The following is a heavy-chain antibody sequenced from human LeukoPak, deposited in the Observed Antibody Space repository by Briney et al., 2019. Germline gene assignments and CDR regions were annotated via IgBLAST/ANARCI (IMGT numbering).Heavy chain of an antibody. CDR1: GFTFSSYA. Sequence: TGGSLRLSCAASGFTFSSYAMHWVHQALGKGLEWVEVISYDGSNKYYADSGKGRFTISRDNSKNTLYLQMNSLRAEDTAVYYCARAGYCSSTSCPEGGFDYWGQGTLVTVSS. CDR2: ISYDGSNK. D-gene: IGHD2-2*03. CDR3: ARAGYCSSTSCPEGGFDY. V-gene: IGHV3-30*01. J-gene: IGHJ4*02.